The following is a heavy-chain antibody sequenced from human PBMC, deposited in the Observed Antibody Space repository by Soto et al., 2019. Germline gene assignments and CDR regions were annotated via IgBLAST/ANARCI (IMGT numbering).Heavy chain of an antibody. CDR1: GFTFSNYA. Sequence: QVQLVESGGGVVQPGRSLRLSCTASGFTFSNYAMHWVRQAPGKGLEWVAVISYTGSNKYYADSVKGRFTISRDNSMNPLYLQMDSLRAEDTAVYYCARDWDYHDNTAYGTFDSWGQGTLVTVSS. D-gene: IGHD3-22*01. V-gene: IGHV3-30-3*01. CDR2: ISYTGSNK. CDR3: ARDWDYHDNTAYGTFDS. J-gene: IGHJ4*02.